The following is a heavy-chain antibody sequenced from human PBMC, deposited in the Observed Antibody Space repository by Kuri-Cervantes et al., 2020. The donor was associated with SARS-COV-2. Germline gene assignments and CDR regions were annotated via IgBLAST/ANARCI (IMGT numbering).Heavy chain of an antibody. CDR2: ISAYNGNT. CDR3: ARVEPNPPLYGGYGPRYDY. CDR1: GYTFTSYG. Sequence: ASVKVSCKASGYTFTSYGSSWVRQAPGQGLEWMGWISAYNGNTNYAQKLQGRVTMTTDTSTSTAYMELRSLRSDDTAVYSCARVEPNPPLYGGYGPRYDYWGQGTLVTVSS. J-gene: IGHJ4*02. V-gene: IGHV1-18*01. D-gene: IGHD5-12*01.